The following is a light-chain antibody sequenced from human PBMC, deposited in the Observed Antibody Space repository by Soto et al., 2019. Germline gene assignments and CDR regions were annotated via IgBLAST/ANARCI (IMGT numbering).Light chain of an antibody. V-gene: IGKV1-39*01. CDR1: QNIKKF. J-gene: IGKJ4*01. Sequence: DIQMTQSPSSLSASVGDRVTITCRASQNIKKFLNWYQQKPGKAPKLLIYTASSVQAGFPSRFSGSGSGTDFTLTISSLQPEDFATYSCQQSFSAPLTFGGGTRVEI. CDR2: TAS. CDR3: QQSFSAPLT.